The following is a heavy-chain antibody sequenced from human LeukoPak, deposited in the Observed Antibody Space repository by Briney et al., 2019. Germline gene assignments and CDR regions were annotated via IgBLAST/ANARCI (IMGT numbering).Heavy chain of an antibody. CDR2: ISYDGSNK. V-gene: IGHV3-30*03. CDR1: GFTFSSYG. J-gene: IGHJ4*02. Sequence: PGGSLRLSCAASGFTFSSYGMHWVRQAPGKGLESVAVISYDGSNKYYADSVKGRFTISRDNSKNTLYLQMNSLRAEDTAVYYCVTTEWFGGYADTLTFDYWGQGTLVTVSS. CDR3: VTTEWFGGYADTLTFDY. D-gene: IGHD3-10*01.